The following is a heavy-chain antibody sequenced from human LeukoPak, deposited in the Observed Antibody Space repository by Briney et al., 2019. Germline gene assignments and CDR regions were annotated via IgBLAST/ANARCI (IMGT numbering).Heavy chain of an antibody. J-gene: IGHJ4*02. CDR2: INHSGST. CDR3: ARVGGDLSIDF. Sequence: PSETLSLTCAVYIESFSGYYWTWIRQPPGKGLEWIGEINHSGSTNYNPSLKRRVTISADTSKNQFSLTLSSVTAADTAMYYCARVGGDLSIDFWGQGNLVTVSS. D-gene: IGHD2-21*02. CDR1: IESFSGYY. V-gene: IGHV4-34*01.